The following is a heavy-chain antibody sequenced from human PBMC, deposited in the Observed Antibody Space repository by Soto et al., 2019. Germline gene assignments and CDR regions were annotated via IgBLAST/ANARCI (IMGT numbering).Heavy chain of an antibody. D-gene: IGHD6-13*01. CDR2: IYSGGST. J-gene: IGHJ6*02. Sequence: EVQLVESGGGLVQPGGSLRLSCAASGFTVSSNYMSWVRQAPGKGLEWVSVIYSGGSTYYADSVKGRFTISRDNSKNTQYHQKNSLRAEDTAVYYCARDDTHGSSEYGVGYYYYGMDVWGQGTTVTVSS. V-gene: IGHV3-66*01. CDR3: ARDDTHGSSEYGVGYYYYGMDV. CDR1: GFTVSSNY.